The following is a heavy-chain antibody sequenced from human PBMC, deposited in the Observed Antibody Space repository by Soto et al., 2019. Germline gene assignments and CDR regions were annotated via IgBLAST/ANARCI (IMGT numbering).Heavy chain of an antibody. CDR2: FDPEDGET. J-gene: IGHJ4*02. Sequence: QVQLVQSGAEVKKPGASVKVSCKVSGYTLTELPMHWVRQAPGKGLEWMGGFDPEDGETIYAQKFQGRVTMTEDTSTDTAYMELSSLRSEDTAVYYCATTKLGKWELRFTYYFDYWGQGTLVTVSS. CDR3: ATTKLGKWELRFTYYFDY. D-gene: IGHD1-26*01. V-gene: IGHV1-24*01. CDR1: GYTLTELP.